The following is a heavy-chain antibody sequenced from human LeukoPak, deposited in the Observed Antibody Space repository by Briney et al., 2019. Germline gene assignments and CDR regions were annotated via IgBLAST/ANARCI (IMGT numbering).Heavy chain of an antibody. Sequence: SETLYLTCTVSGGSISSSSYYWGWTRQPPGKGLEWIGSIYYSGSTYYNPSLKSRVTISVDTSKNQFSLKLSSVTAADTAVYYCARDVTYYDILTGYYRDAFDIWGQGTMVTVSS. CDR1: GGSISSSSYY. D-gene: IGHD3-9*01. V-gene: IGHV4-39*02. CDR2: IYYSGST. CDR3: ARDVTYYDILTGYYRDAFDI. J-gene: IGHJ3*02.